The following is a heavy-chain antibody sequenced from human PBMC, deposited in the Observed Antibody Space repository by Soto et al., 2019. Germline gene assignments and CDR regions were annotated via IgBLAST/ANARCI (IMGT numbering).Heavy chain of an antibody. J-gene: IGHJ3*02. V-gene: IGHV1-2*02. CDR1: GYPVTAYY. D-gene: IGHD3-3*01. CDR2: INPATGAA. Sequence: QLHLVQSGAVVKKPGASVTVSCSASGYPVTAYYMHWVRQAPGRGLEWMGGINPATGAAKYTQTFQGRVTMTRDPSTSTVFLELGGPTSEDTAVFSWAGGGGVGVAGSAAFDMWGQGTLVTVSS. CDR3: AGGGGVGVAGSAAFDM.